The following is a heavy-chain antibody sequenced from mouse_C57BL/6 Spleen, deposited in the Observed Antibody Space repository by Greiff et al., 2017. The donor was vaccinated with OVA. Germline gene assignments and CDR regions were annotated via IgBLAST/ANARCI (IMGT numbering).Heavy chain of an antibody. CDR1: GYTFTSYW. V-gene: IGHV1-52*01. D-gene: IGHD4-1*01. Sequence: HVQLQQPGAELVRPGSSVKLSCKASGYTFTSYWMHWVKQRPIQGLEWIGNIDPSDSETHYNQKFKDKATLTVDKSSSTAYMQLSSLTSEDSAVYYCARGRNWEFAYWGQGTLVTVSA. J-gene: IGHJ3*01. CDR2: IDPSDSET. CDR3: ARGRNWEFAY.